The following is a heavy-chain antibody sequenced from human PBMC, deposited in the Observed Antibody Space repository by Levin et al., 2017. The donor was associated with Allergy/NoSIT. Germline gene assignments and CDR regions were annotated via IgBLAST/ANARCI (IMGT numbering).Heavy chain of an antibody. CDR2: ISSSGSTI. J-gene: IGHJ6*02. CDR1: GFTFSDYY. V-gene: IGHV3-11*01. Sequence: GESLKISCAASGFTFSDYYMSWIRQAPGKGLEWVSYISSSGSTIYYADSVKGRFTISRDNAKNSLYLQMNSLRAEDTAVYYCARPLDGFLNGMDVWGQGTTVTVSS. CDR3: ARPLDGFLNGMDV. D-gene: IGHD5-24*01.